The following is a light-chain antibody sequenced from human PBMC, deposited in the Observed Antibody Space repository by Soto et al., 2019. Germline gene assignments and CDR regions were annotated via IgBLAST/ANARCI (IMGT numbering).Light chain of an antibody. CDR3: QQRSHWPPRVT. CDR1: QSVSSY. CDR2: DAS. J-gene: IGKJ3*01. V-gene: IGKV3-11*01. Sequence: EIVLTQSPATLSLSPVERATLSCRASQSVSSYLAWYQQKPGQAPRLLIYDASNRATGIPARFSGSGSGTDFTLTISSLEPEDFEVDFCQQRSHWPPRVTFGPGTKVDIK.